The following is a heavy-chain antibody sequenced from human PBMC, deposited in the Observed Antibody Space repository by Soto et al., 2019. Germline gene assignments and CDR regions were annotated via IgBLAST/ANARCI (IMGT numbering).Heavy chain of an antibody. CDR2: IGTLSDT. CDR1: GFTFSTFD. D-gene: IGHD3-10*01. Sequence: GGSLRLSCAVSGFTFSTFDIHWVRQAPGKGLEWVSGIGTLSDTFYAASVQGRFTISRQNAKNSVYLQMNSLRAGDTAFYYCARGRSFSYDSTPPPMFDPWGQGTLVTVSS. V-gene: IGHV3-13*01. CDR3: ARGRSFSYDSTPPPMFDP. J-gene: IGHJ5*02.